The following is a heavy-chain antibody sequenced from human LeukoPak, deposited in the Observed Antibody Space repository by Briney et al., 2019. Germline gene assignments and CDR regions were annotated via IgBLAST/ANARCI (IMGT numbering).Heavy chain of an antibody. D-gene: IGHD6-13*01. Sequence: GGSLRLSCAASGFTLSSYWMPWVRQAPGKGLVWVSRINSDGSSTSYADSVKGRFTISRDNAKNTLYLQMNSLRAEDTAVYYCARGYSSSWYLYYYYGMDVWGQGTTVTVSS. J-gene: IGHJ6*02. V-gene: IGHV3-74*01. CDR3: ARGYSSSWYLYYYYGMDV. CDR2: INSDGSST. CDR1: GFTLSSYW.